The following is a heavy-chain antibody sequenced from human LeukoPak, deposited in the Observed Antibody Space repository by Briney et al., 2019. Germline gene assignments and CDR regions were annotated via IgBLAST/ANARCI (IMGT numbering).Heavy chain of an antibody. D-gene: IGHD3-10*01. CDR2: ISPIFATA. V-gene: IGHV1-69*06. Sequence: SVKVSCKASGYTFTHYYMHWVRQAAGQGLEWMGGISPIFATANYAQKFQGRVTITADKPTSTAYIELRSLSSEVTAVYYCAKVSRWCGELSYWGQGTLVTVSA. CDR1: GYTFTHYY. J-gene: IGHJ4*02. CDR3: AKVSRWCGELSY.